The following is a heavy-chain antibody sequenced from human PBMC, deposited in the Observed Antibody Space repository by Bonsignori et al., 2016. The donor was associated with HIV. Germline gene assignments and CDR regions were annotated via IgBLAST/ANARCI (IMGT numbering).Heavy chain of an antibody. D-gene: IGHD3-16*01. CDR3: ARVTLGSYYFDY. V-gene: IGHV4-61*02. J-gene: IGHJ4*02. Sequence: SETLSLTCTVSGGSISSGSYYWSWIRQPAGKGLEWIGRIYTSGSTNYNPSLKSRVTISVDTSKNQFSLKLSSVTAADTAVYYCARVTLGSYYFDYWGQGTLVTVSS. CDR1: GGSISSGSYY. CDR2: IYTSGST.